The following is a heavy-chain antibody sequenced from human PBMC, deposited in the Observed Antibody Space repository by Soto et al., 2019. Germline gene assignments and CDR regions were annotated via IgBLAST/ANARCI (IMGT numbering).Heavy chain of an antibody. CDR2: ISGSGGST. CDR1: GFTFSDYA. V-gene: IGHV3-23*01. CDR3: AKDTVATPLDPFYGMDV. D-gene: IGHD2-15*01. Sequence: EEQLLESGGGLVQPGGSLRLSCAASGFTFSDYAMSWVRQAPGKGLEWVSAISGSGGSTYYADSVKGRFTISRDNSKNTLYLQMNSLRAEDTAVYYCAKDTVATPLDPFYGMDVWGQGTTVTVSS. J-gene: IGHJ6*02.